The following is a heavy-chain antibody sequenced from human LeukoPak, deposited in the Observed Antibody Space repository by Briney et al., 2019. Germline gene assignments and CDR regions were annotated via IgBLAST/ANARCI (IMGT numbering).Heavy chain of an antibody. V-gene: IGHV3-48*04. Sequence: GGSLRLSCAASGFTFSSYGMHWVRQAPGKGREWVSYISSSGSTIYYADPVKGRFTISRDNAKNSLYLQMNSLRAEDTAVYYCAREVVLRYFERRFDPWGQGTLVTVSS. CDR1: GFTFSSYG. CDR2: ISSSGSTI. CDR3: AREVVLRYFERRFDP. J-gene: IGHJ5*02. D-gene: IGHD3-9*01.